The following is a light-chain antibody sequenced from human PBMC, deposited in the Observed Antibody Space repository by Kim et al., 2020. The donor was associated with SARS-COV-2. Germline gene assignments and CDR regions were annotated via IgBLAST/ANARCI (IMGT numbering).Light chain of an antibody. CDR1: QSISSS. Sequence: SLSPEESATLSCRASQSISSSLAWYQQKPGQAPRVLIYGASARATGIPARFSVSGSGTEFTLNISNLQSEDFAVYYCQQYAYWRAFGQGTRLEIK. J-gene: IGKJ5*01. CDR2: GAS. V-gene: IGKV3-15*01. CDR3: QQYAYWRA.